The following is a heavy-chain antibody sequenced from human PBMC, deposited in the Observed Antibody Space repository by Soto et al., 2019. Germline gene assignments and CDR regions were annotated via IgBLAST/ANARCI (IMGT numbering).Heavy chain of an antibody. V-gene: IGHV4-39*01. J-gene: IGHJ4*02. CDR3: ASTMSGWYNF. Sequence: SETLSLTCTVSGGSISSSSYYWGWFRQPPGKGLEWIGSIYYSGSTYYNPSLKSRVTISVDTSKNQFSLKLSSVTAADTAVYYCASTMSGWYNFWGQGTLVTVSS. D-gene: IGHD6-19*01. CDR1: GGSISSSSYY. CDR2: IYYSGST.